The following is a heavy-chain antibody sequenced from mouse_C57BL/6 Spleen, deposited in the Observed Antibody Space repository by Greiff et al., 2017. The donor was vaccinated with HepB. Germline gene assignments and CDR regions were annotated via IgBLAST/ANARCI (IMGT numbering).Heavy chain of an antibody. V-gene: IGHV1-26*01. CDR2: INPNNGGT. J-gene: IGHJ2*01. CDR3: ARRGIRRYFDY. Sequence: VQLQQSGPELVKPGASVKISCKASGYTFTDYYMNWVKQSHGKSLEWIGDINPNNGGTSYNQKFKGKATLTVDKSSSTAYMELRSLTSEDSAVYYCARRGIRRYFDYWGQGTTLTVSS. CDR1: GYTFTDYY. D-gene: IGHD1-1*01.